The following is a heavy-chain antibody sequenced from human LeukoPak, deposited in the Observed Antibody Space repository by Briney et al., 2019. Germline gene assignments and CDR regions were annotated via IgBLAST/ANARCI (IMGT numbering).Heavy chain of an antibody. V-gene: IGHV4-59*01. J-gene: IGHJ6*02. CDR2: MYYTGST. Sequence: SETLSLTCTVSGGSINDYYWSWIRQPPGKGLEWIGYMYYTGSTNYNPSLKGRVTMSVDTSKTRFFLKLTSVTAADTALYYCARVSVVYGMDVWGQGTAVTVS. CDR1: GGSINDYY. CDR3: ARVSVVYGMDV.